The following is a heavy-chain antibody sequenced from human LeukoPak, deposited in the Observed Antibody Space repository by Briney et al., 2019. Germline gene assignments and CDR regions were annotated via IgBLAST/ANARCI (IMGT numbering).Heavy chain of an antibody. CDR2: IKQDGSEK. CDR1: GFTFSSYW. D-gene: IGHD1-7*01. CDR3: ARAKAWNS. J-gene: IGHJ4*02. V-gene: IGHV3-7*01. Sequence: GGSLRLSCTASGFTFSSYWISWVRQAPGKGLEWVANIKQDGSEKYYVDSVKGRFTISRDNAKNSRYLQMNSPRDEETAVYSCARAKAWNSWGQGTLVTVSS.